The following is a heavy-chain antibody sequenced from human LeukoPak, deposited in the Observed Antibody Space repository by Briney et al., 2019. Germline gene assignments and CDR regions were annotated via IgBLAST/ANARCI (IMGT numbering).Heavy chain of an antibody. CDR3: ARYYDSSGYPPESVDY. CDR2: IKQDGSEK. Sequence: SGGSLRLSCAASGFTFSSYSMNWVRQAPGKGLEWVANIKQDGSEKYYVDSVKGRFTISRDNAKNSLYLQMNSLRAEDTAVYYCARYYDSSGYPPESVDYWGQGTLVTVSS. D-gene: IGHD3-22*01. CDR1: GFTFSSYS. V-gene: IGHV3-7*01. J-gene: IGHJ4*02.